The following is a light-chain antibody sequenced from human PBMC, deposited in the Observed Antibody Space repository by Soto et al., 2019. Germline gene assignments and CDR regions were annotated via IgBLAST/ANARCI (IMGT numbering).Light chain of an antibody. CDR2: DAS. V-gene: IGKV1-9*01. Sequence: DIQMTQSPSTLSASVRDRVTITCRASQAINTYLAWYQQKPGKAPKLLIYDASTLKSGVPSRFSGSGSGTEFSLTISNLQPEDFATYYCQHLNSYPLTVGGGTKVDIK. J-gene: IGKJ4*01. CDR3: QHLNSYPLT. CDR1: QAINTY.